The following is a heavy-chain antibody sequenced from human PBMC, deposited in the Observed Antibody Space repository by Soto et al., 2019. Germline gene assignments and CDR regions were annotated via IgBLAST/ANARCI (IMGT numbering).Heavy chain of an antibody. CDR3: ARDSTSGDTYSGAFYYAMDV. D-gene: IGHD2-15*01. CDR2: IRPDGSNE. J-gene: IGHJ6*02. Sequence: QVQLVESGGGVVQPGRSLRLSCAASGFTFSTYGMHWVRQAPGKGLEWVATIRPDGSNEWYADSVKGQFSIFRDNSYNTLYLHMNSLRAEDTAVYYCARDSTSGDTYSGAFYYAMDVCGQGTKVSVSS. CDR1: GFTFSTYG. V-gene: IGHV3-33*01.